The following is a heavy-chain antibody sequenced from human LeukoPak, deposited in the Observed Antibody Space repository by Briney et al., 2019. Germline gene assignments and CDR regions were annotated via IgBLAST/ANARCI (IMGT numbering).Heavy chain of an antibody. CDR2: ISYDGSNK. Sequence: GGSLRLSCAASGFTFSSYAMHWVRQAPGKGLEWVAVISYDGSNKYYADSVKGRFTISRDNSKNTLYLQMTSLRAEDTAVYYCANLAMVRGVIIPYYFDYWGQGTLVTVSS. CDR3: ANLAMVRGVIIPYYFDY. D-gene: IGHD3-10*01. J-gene: IGHJ4*02. V-gene: IGHV3-30*04. CDR1: GFTFSSYA.